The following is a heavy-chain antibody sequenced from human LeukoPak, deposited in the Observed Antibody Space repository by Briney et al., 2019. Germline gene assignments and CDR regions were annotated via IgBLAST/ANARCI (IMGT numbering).Heavy chain of an antibody. J-gene: IGHJ3*02. CDR2: IGPDSGIT. Sequence: ASVKVSFKASGYTFTDYYIYWIRQTPGQGLEWMGRIGPDSGITNYAQTFQGRVTMTRDSSVSTAYLDLNRLTSDDTAVYYCARVFTRIGDDTFDIWGQGTMVTVSS. CDR3: ARVFTRIGDDTFDI. D-gene: IGHD3-22*01. CDR1: GYTFTDYY. V-gene: IGHV1-2*06.